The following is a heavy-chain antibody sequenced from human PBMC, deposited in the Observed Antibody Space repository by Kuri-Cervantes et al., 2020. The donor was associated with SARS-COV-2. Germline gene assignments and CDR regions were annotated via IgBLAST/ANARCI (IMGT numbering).Heavy chain of an antibody. J-gene: IGHJ4*02. Sequence: GGSLRLSCAASGFTFSSYSMNWVRQAPGKGLEWVSSISSSSSYIYYADSVKGRFTISRDNSKNTLYLQMNSLRAEDTAVYYCAKGYQFVGYSYGQGLFDYWGQGTLVTVSS. V-gene: IGHV3-21*04. CDR3: AKGYQFVGYSYGQGLFDY. CDR2: ISSSSSYI. D-gene: IGHD5-18*01. CDR1: GFTFSSYS.